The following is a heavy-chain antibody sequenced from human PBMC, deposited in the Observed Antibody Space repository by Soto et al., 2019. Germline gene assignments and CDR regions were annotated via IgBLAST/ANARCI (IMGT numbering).Heavy chain of an antibody. Sequence: QVQLQESGPGLVKASQTLSLTCNVSGGSISTGGYYWTWIRQHPGTGLEWIGTIHHSGRPFYNPSLTSRASISVDTSKNQFSLKLRSVTAADTAVYFCVRGVLSWGQGTLVTVS. CDR1: GGSISTGGYY. CDR2: IHHSGRP. D-gene: IGHD3-10*01. CDR3: VRGVLS. J-gene: IGHJ1*01. V-gene: IGHV4-31*03.